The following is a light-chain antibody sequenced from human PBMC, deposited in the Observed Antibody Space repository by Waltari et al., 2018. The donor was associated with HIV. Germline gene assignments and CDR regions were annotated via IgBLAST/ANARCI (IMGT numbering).Light chain of an antibody. V-gene: IGLV1-47*01. CDR3: GTWDDSLRGVV. CDR1: TSNIGSYH. Sequence: QSVLTQPPSVSAAPGQRVTISCSGNTSNIGSYHVFWYQHLPGTAPKLLIHRKDQLPSGGLDRFSGSTSGTSCSLAISGLLSEDEADYYCGTWDDSLRGVVFGGVTKVAVL. CDR2: RKD. J-gene: IGLJ2*01.